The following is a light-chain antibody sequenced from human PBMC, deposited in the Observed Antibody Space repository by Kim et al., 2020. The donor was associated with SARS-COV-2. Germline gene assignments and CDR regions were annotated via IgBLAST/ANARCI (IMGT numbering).Light chain of an antibody. Sequence: DIQMTQSPSTLSASAGDRVTITCRASQSIANFLAWYQQKPGRAPKLLIYKASSLESGVPSRFSGSGSGTEFTLTITSLQPDDFATYYCQQYYAYPWTFGQGTKLEI. J-gene: IGKJ1*01. CDR1: QSIANF. V-gene: IGKV1-5*03. CDR2: KAS. CDR3: QQYYAYPWT.